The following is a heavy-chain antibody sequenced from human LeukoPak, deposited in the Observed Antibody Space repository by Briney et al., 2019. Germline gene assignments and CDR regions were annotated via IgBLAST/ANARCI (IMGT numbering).Heavy chain of an antibody. CDR1: GGTFSSYA. V-gene: IGHV1-69*04. D-gene: IGHD4-17*01. Sequence: SVKVSCKASGGTFSSYAISWVRQAPGQGLEWMGRIIPILGIANYAQKFQGRVTITADKSTSTAYMELSSLRPEDTAVYYCASSITDTVTDSGRSDYWGQGTLVTVSS. J-gene: IGHJ4*02. CDR2: IIPILGIA. CDR3: ASSITDTVTDSGRSDY.